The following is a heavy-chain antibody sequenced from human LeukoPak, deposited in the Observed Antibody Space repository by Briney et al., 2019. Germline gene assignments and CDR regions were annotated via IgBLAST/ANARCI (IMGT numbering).Heavy chain of an antibody. J-gene: IGHJ4*02. V-gene: IGHV1-2*06. CDR2: INPNSGGT. D-gene: IGHD2-8*01. Sequence: ASVKVSCKASGYTFTGYYMHWVRQAPGQGLEWMGRINPNSGGTNYAQMFQGRVTMTRDTSISTAYMELSRLRSDDTAVYYCARGYCTNGVCYNRDYWGQGTLVTVSS. CDR3: ARGYCTNGVCYNRDY. CDR1: GYTFTGYY.